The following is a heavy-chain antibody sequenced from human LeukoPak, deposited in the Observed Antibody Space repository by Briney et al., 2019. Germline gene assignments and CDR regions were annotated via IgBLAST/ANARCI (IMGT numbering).Heavy chain of an antibody. CDR3: AKDGRSTGRGGGAFDI. V-gene: IGHV3-30*02. Sequence: GGSLRLSCAASGFTFNSYGMHWVRQAPGKGLEWVAFIRYDGSNKYYADSVKGRFTISRDNSKNTLYLQMNSLRAEDTAVYYCAKDGRSTGRGGGAFDIWGQGTMVTVSS. J-gene: IGHJ3*02. CDR2: IRYDGSNK. CDR1: GFTFNSYG. D-gene: IGHD1-14*01.